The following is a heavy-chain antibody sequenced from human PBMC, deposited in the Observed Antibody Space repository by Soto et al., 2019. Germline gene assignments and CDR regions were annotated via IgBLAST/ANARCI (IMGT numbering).Heavy chain of an antibody. J-gene: IGHJ4*02. D-gene: IGHD2-15*01. CDR3: AKDPGGYCSGGSCYFDY. V-gene: IGHV3-23*01. CDR1: GFTFSSYA. CDR2: ISGSGGST. Sequence: GGSLRLSCAASGFTFSSYAMSWVRQAPGKGLEWVSAISGSGGSTYYADSVKGRFTISRDNSKNTLYLQMNSLRAEDTAVYYCAKDPGGYCSGGSCYFDYWGQGTLVTVSS.